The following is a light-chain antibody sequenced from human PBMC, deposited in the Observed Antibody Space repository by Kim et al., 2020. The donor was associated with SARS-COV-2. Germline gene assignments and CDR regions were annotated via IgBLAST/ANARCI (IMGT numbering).Light chain of an antibody. V-gene: IGKV1-39*01. CDR3: QQSYNLPRT. CDR2: AAS. J-gene: IGKJ2*02. CDR1: QSINTH. Sequence: DIQMTRSPSSLSASVRDRVIITCRASQSINTHLNWFQHKPGKAPQLLIYAASTLQSGVPSRFSGGGSGTDFTLTISSLQPEDFATYYCQQSYNLPRTFGQGTKLEI.